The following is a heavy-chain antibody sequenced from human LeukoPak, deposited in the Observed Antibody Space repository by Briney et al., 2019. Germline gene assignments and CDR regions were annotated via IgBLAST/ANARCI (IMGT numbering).Heavy chain of an antibody. CDR3: ARHPPRGGDYGESGWYFDL. CDR2: IYYSGST. CDR1: GGSISSSSYY. J-gene: IGHJ2*01. D-gene: IGHD2-21*02. V-gene: IGHV4-39*01. Sequence: KTSETLSLTCTVSGGSISSSSYYWGWIRQPPGKGLEWIGSIYYSGSTYYNPSLKSRVTISVDTSKNQFSLKLSSVTAADTAVYYCARHPPRGGDYGESGWYFDLWGRGTLVTVSS.